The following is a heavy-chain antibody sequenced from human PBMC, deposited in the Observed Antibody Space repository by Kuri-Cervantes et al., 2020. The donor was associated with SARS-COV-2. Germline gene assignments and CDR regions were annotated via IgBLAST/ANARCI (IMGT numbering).Heavy chain of an antibody. Sequence: GESLKISCAASGFTFSSYWMSWVRQAPGKGLEWVANIKQDGSEKYYVDSVKGRFTISRGNSKNTLYLQMNSLRAEDTAVYYCARDLGASIVATTEFGYWGQGTLVTVSS. CDR3: ARDLGASIVATTEFGY. J-gene: IGHJ4*02. CDR1: GFTFSSYW. CDR2: IKQDGSEK. D-gene: IGHD5-12*01. V-gene: IGHV3-7*01.